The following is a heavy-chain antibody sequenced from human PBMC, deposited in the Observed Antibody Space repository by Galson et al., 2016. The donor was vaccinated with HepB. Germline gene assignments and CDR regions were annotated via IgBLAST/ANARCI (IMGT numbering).Heavy chain of an antibody. CDR3: ARPLYYYSSGYHQYFQY. CDR1: GFTFSSYS. Sequence: SLRLSCAASGFTFSSYSMNWVRQAPGKGLEWVSYINPSSSSTHYAASVKGRFIISRDNAKNSLYLQMDSLRDEDTAVYYCARPLYYYSSGYHQYFQYWGQGTLVTASS. V-gene: IGHV3-48*02. J-gene: IGHJ1*01. D-gene: IGHD3-22*01. CDR2: INPSSSST.